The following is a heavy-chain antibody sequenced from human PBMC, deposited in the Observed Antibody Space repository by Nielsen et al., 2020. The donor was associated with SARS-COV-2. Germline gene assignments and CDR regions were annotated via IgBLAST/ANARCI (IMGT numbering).Heavy chain of an antibody. CDR2: ITGDGSST. CDR3: ALGATPGAFDI. V-gene: IGHV3-74*01. J-gene: IGHJ3*02. D-gene: IGHD1-26*01. CDR1: GFTFSSFW. Sequence: LSLTCAASGFTFSSFWMHWVRQVPGKGLVWVSRITGDGSSTDYADSVKGRFTISRDNGKNTLYLQMNSLRAEDTAVYYCALGATPGAFDIWGQGTMVTVSS.